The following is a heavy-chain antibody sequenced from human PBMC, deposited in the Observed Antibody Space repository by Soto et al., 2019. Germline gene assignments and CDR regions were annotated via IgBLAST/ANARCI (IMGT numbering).Heavy chain of an antibody. V-gene: IGHV3-30-3*01. CDR3: ARARRGYSYGHTLDP. J-gene: IGHJ5*02. Sequence: QVQLVESGGGVVQPGRSLRLSCAASGFTFSSYAMHWVRQAPGKGLEWVAVISYDGSNKYYADSVKGRFTISRDNSKNTMYQQMNSLRAEDTAVYYCARARRGYSYGHTLDPWGQGTLVTVSS. D-gene: IGHD5-18*01. CDR2: ISYDGSNK. CDR1: GFTFSSYA.